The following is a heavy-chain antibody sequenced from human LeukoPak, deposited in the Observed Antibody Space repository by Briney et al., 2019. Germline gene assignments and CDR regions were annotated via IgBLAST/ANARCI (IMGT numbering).Heavy chain of an antibody. D-gene: IGHD2-21*02. CDR3: ARGLGLGTAHIDY. V-gene: IGHV4-34*01. J-gene: IGHJ4*02. Sequence: ASETLSLTCAVYGGSFSGYYWSWIRQPPGKELEWIGEINHSGSTNYNPSLKSRVTISVDTSKDQFSLKLSSVTAADTAVYYCARGLGLGTAHIDYWGQGTLVTVSS. CDR2: INHSGST. CDR1: GGSFSGYY.